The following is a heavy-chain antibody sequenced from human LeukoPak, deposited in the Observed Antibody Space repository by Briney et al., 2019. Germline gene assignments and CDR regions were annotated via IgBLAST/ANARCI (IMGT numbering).Heavy chain of an antibody. CDR3: ARAYSGYENYYYYYYMDV. CDR1: GFTFDDYG. CDR2: INWNGGNT. D-gene: IGHD5-12*01. Sequence: GGSLRLSCAASGFTFDDYGMSWVRQAPGKGLEWVSGINWNGGNTGYADSVKGRFTISRDNAKNSLYLQMNSLRAEDKALYYCARAYSGYENYYYYYYMDVWGKGTTVTVSS. V-gene: IGHV3-20*04. J-gene: IGHJ6*03.